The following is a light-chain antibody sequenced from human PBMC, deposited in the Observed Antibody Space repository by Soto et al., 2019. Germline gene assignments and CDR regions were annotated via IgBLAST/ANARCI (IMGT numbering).Light chain of an antibody. J-gene: IGKJ1*01. CDR2: AAS. V-gene: IGKV1-39*01. CDR1: QSISSY. CDR3: HQSYSTPKT. Sequence: DIQMTQSPSSLSASVGDRVTITCRASQSISSYLNWYQQKPGKAPKLLIYAASSLQSGVPSRLSDSESGTDFTLTISRLQPEDFATYYFHQSYSTPKTFGQGTKVEIK.